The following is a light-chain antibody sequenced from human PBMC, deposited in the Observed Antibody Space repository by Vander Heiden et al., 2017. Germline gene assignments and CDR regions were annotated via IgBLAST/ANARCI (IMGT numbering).Light chain of an antibody. Sequence: ILMTQSPDSLPVSLGERATINCKSSQSVLYSSNNKNYLAWYQQKPGQPPKLLIYWASTRESGVPDRFSGSGSGTDFTLTISSLQAEDVAVYYCQQYYSTLFTFGPGTKVDIK. V-gene: IGKV4-1*01. J-gene: IGKJ3*01. CDR3: QQYYSTLFT. CDR2: WAS. CDR1: QSVLYSSNNKNY.